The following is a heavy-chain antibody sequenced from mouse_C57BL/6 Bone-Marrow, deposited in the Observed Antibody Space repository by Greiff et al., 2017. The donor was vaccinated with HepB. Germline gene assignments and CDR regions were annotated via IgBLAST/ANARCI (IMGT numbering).Heavy chain of an antibody. CDR2: ISSGGDYI. V-gene: IGHV5S21*01. Sequence: EVQGVESGEGLVKPGGSLKLSCAASGFTFSSYAMPWVRQTPEKRLEWVAYISSGGDYIYYADTVKGRFTISRDKASNTLYLQMSSLKSEDTAMYYCAREEHWFAYWGRGTLITVSA. J-gene: IGHJ3*01. CDR1: GFTFSSYA. CDR3: AREEHWFAY.